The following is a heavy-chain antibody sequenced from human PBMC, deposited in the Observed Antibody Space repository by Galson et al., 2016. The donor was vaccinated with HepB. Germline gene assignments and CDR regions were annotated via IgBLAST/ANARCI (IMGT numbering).Heavy chain of an antibody. CDR3: ARGAATDISYDY. CDR1: GYTFTTYY. Sequence: SVXVSCKASGYTFTTYYMHWVRQAPGQGLEWMGIINSGGGDTTHAEKFQGRVTMTRDTSTDTVYMELSSLRSEDTAVYYCARGAATDISYDYWGQGTLVTVSS. V-gene: IGHV1-46*01. J-gene: IGHJ4*02. CDR2: INSGGGDT. D-gene: IGHD5-18*01.